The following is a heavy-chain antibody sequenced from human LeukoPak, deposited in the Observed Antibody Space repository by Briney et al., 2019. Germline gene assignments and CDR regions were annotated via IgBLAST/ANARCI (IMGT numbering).Heavy chain of an antibody. V-gene: IGHV4-34*01. CDR2: INHSGST. J-gene: IGHJ4*02. Sequence: SETLSLTCAVYGGSFSGYYWSWIRQPPGKGLEWIGEINHSGSTNYNPSLKSRVTISADTSKNQFSLKLSSVTAADTAVYYCARTKAGYCSGGSCYFDYWGQGTLVTVSS. CDR1: GGSFSGYY. D-gene: IGHD2-15*01. CDR3: ARTKAGYCSGGSCYFDY.